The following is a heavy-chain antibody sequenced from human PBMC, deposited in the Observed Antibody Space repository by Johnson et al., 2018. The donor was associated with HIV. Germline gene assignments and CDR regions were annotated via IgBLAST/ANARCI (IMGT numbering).Heavy chain of an antibody. CDR2: ISYDGSNK. Sequence: HWVRQAPGKGLEWVAVISYDGSNKYYVDSVKGRFTISRDKSKNPLYLQMNSLRAEDTAVYYCAKDGAMAFDIWGQGTLVTVSS. CDR3: AKDGAMAFDI. D-gene: IGHD2-2*01. V-gene: IGHV3-30*18. J-gene: IGHJ3*02.